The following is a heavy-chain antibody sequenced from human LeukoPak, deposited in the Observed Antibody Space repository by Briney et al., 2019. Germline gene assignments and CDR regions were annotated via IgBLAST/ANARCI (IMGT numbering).Heavy chain of an antibody. CDR2: IYYSGST. Sequence: SETLSLTCKVSGGSISNYYWSWIRQPPGKGLEWIGYIYYSGSTNYNPSLKSRVTISIDTSRNHFSLRLSSVTAADTAVYYCARGPSYYDSSGYSSDYFDYWGQGTLVTVSS. CDR3: ARGPSYYDSSGYSSDYFDY. D-gene: IGHD3-22*01. CDR1: GGSISNYY. V-gene: IGHV4-59*12. J-gene: IGHJ4*02.